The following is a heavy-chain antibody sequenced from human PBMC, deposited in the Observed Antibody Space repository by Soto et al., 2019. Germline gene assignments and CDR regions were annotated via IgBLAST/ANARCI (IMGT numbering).Heavy chain of an antibody. Sequence: ASVKVSCKASGYTFNHYGFTWVRQAPGQGLEWMGWISANNRNTNYAQKFRGRVTMTTDTSTTTTYLELRSLRSDDTAVYYCARDLQDTMIVVAPNWFDPWGQGTLVTVS. CDR3: ARDLQDTMIVVAPNWFDP. CDR2: ISANNRNT. D-gene: IGHD3-22*01. V-gene: IGHV1-18*01. CDR1: GYTFNHYG. J-gene: IGHJ5*02.